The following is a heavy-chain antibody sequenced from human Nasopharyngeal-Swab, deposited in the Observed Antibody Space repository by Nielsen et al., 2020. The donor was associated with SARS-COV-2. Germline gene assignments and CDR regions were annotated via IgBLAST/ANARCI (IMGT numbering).Heavy chain of an antibody. Sequence: ASGKVSCKASGYTFTSYDINLVRKATGQGLEWMGWMNPNSGNTGYAQKFQGRVTITRNTSISTAYMELSSLRSEDTAVYYCARVYCSSTSCFYGMDVWGQGTTVTVSS. CDR2: MNPNSGNT. J-gene: IGHJ6*02. V-gene: IGHV1-8*03. D-gene: IGHD2-2*01. CDR1: GYTFTSYD. CDR3: ARVYCSSTSCFYGMDV.